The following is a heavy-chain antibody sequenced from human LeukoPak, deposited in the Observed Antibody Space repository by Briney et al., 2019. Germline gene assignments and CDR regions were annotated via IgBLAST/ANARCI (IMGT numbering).Heavy chain of an antibody. CDR1: GGSISSYY. V-gene: IGHV4-59*12. CDR2: IYYSGST. D-gene: IGHD2-15*01. CDR3: ARGGRRGYCSGGSCYVFDY. Sequence: SETLSLTCTVSGGSISSYYWSWIRQPPGKGLEWIGYIYYSGSTNYNPSLKSRGTISVDTSKNQFSLKLSSVTAADTAVYYCARGGRRGYCSGGSCYVFDYWGQGTLVTVSS. J-gene: IGHJ4*02.